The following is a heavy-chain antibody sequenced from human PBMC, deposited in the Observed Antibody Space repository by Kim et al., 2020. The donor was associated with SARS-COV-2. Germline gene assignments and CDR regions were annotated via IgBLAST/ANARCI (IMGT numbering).Heavy chain of an antibody. V-gene: IGHV3-9*01. J-gene: IGHJ1*01. Sequence: TIARDNAKNSLYLQMNSLSAEDTAVYYCAKAITPQVDHWGQGTLVTVSS. CDR3: AKAITPQVDH.